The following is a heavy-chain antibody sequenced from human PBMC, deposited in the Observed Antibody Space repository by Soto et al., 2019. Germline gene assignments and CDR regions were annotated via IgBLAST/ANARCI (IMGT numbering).Heavy chain of an antibody. D-gene: IGHD2-15*01. CDR2: IYHSGST. CDR1: GGSIGSGDYS. V-gene: IGHV4-30-2*01. J-gene: IGHJ3*02. CDR3: ARDCSGGTCYGAFDI. Sequence: SETLSLTCAVSGGSIGSGDYSWSWIRQPAGKDLEWIGYIYHSGSTYYNPSLKSRVTISVDRSKNQFSLKLSSVTAADTAVYYCARDCSGGTCYGAFDIWGQGTMVT.